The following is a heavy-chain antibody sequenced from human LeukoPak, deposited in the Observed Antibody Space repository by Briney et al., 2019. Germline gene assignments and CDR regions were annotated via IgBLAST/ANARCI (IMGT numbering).Heavy chain of an antibody. D-gene: IGHD5-12*01. CDR3: ARSGGRLQIFDY. Sequence: AASVKVSCKASGYTFTSYDINWVRQATGPGLEWLGWMKPNSGNTGYAQKFQGRVTITRNTSISTAYMELSSLRSEDTAVYYCARSGGRLQIFDYWGQGTLVTVSS. CDR1: GYTFTSYD. J-gene: IGHJ4*01. V-gene: IGHV1-8*03. CDR2: MKPNSGNT.